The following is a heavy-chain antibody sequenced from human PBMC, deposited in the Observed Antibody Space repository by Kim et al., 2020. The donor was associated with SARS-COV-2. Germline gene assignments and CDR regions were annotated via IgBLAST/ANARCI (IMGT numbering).Heavy chain of an antibody. CDR1: GGSISNYY. Sequence: SETLSLTCTVSGGSISNYYWSWIRQPPGRGLEWVGYIFYTESTNYNPSLKSRVTISLDMSKNQFSLKVRSVTAADTAVYYCARTSGSYFYYYGMDVWGQGTTVTVSS. V-gene: IGHV4-59*01. CDR2: IFYTEST. CDR3: ARTSGSYFYYYGMDV. J-gene: IGHJ6*02. D-gene: IGHD1-26*01.